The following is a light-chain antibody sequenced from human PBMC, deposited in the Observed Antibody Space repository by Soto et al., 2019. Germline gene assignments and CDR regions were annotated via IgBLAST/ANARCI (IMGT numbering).Light chain of an antibody. CDR3: QQYGVSPMYT. V-gene: IGKV3-20*01. CDR1: QSVRDSR. CDR2: GAS. J-gene: IGKJ2*01. Sequence: EIVLTQSPGTLSLSPGERATLSCRASQSVRDSRLAWYQQKPGQGPRLLIYGASSRATGIADRFSGSGSGTDFTVTITRLEPEDFAVYYCQQYGVSPMYTFGQGTKLEVK.